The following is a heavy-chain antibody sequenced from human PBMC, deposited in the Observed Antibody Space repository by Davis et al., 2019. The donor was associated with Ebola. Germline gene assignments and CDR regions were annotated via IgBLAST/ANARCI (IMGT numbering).Heavy chain of an antibody. V-gene: IGHV3-23*01. Sequence: GGSLRLSCAASGFTFSSSAMSWVRQAPGKGLGWVSTISDSGGSTYYADSLKGRFTISRDNSKNMLYLQMNSLRAEDTAVYYCAKVEGAPFDYWGQGTLVTVSS. CDR3: AKVEGAPFDY. D-gene: IGHD1-1*01. CDR1: GFTFSSSA. CDR2: ISDSGGST. J-gene: IGHJ4*02.